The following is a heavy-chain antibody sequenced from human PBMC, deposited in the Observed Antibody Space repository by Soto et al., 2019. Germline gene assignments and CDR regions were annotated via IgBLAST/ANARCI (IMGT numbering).Heavy chain of an antibody. J-gene: IGHJ6*02. CDR3: ARDRESSSWYQNYYYYYGMDV. D-gene: IGHD6-13*01. CDR2: IYYSGST. CDR1: GGSISSGGYY. Sequence: PSEPLSLTCTFSGGSISSGGYYWSWIRQHPGKGLEWIGYIYYSGSTYYNPSLKSRVTISVDTSKNQFSLKLSSVTAADTAVYYCARDRESSSWYQNYYYYYGMDVWGQGTTVTVSS. V-gene: IGHV4-31*03.